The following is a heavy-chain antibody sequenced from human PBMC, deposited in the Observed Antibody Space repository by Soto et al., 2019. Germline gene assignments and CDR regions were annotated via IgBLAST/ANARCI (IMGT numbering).Heavy chain of an antibody. J-gene: IGHJ3*02. D-gene: IGHD3-16*01. Sequence: GASVEVCCEACGDACTSCCMHWVRQAPGQGLEWMGIINPSGGSKSYAQKFQGRVTMTRDTSTSTVYMELSSLRSEDTAVYYCARVYGAAPDAFDIWGQGTMVTVSS. CDR1: GDACTSCC. CDR2: INPSGGSK. V-gene: IGHV1-46*01. CDR3: ARVYGAAPDAFDI.